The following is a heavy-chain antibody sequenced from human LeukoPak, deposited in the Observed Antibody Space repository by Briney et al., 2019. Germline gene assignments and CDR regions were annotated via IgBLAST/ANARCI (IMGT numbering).Heavy chain of an antibody. Sequence: GGSLRLSCAASGFTFDDYGMSWVRQAPGKGLEWVSGINWNGGSTGYADSVKGRFTISRDNAKNSLYLQMNSLRAGDTALYYCARERTYYFDSNPDYFDYWGQGTLVTVSS. J-gene: IGHJ4*02. CDR2: INWNGGST. CDR1: GFTFDDYG. V-gene: IGHV3-20*04. D-gene: IGHD3-22*01. CDR3: ARERTYYFDSNPDYFDY.